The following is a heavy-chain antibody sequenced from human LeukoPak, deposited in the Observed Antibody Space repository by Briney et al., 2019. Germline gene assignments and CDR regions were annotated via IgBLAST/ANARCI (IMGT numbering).Heavy chain of an antibody. J-gene: IGHJ4*02. V-gene: IGHV4-31*03. Sequence: SETLSLTCTVSGVSISSGGYYWSWIRQHPGKGPEWIGYIYYSGSTYYNPSLKSRVTISLDTSKNQFSLKLSSVTAADTAVFYCASSPSSGYSAYWGQGALVTVSS. CDR3: ASSPSSGYSAY. CDR1: GVSISSGGYY. CDR2: IYYSGST.